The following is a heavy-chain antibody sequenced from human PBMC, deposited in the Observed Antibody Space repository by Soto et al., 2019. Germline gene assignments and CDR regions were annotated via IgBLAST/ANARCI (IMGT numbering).Heavy chain of an antibody. CDR1: CGSISSDY. Sequence: SETLSLTCTVSCGSISSDYWSWIRQPPGKGLEWIGYIYYSGSTNYNPSLKSRVTISVDTSKNQFSLKLSSVTAADTAVYHCARAIGTTGDYWGQGTLVTVSS. D-gene: IGHD1-1*01. V-gene: IGHV4-59*01. J-gene: IGHJ4*02. CDR2: IYYSGST. CDR3: ARAIGTTGDY.